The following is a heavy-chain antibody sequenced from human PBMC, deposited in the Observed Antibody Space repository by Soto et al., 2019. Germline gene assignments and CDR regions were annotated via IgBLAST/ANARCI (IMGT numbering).Heavy chain of an antibody. V-gene: IGHV3-66*01. CDR1: GITVSTKY. CDR2: IYSGGST. Sequence: EVQLVESGGGLVQPGGSLRLSCAASGITVSTKYMSWVRQAPGKGLEWVSVIYSGGSTFYADSVRGRFTISRDNSKNTVNLQMNSLRVEDTAVYYCARDPWAADYWGQGTLATVSS. D-gene: IGHD3-16*01. J-gene: IGHJ4*02. CDR3: ARDPWAADY.